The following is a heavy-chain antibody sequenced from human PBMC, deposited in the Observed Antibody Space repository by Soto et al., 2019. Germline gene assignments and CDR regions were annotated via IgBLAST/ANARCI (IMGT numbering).Heavy chain of an antibody. V-gene: IGHV1-46*01. D-gene: IGHD1-26*01. Sequence: ASVKVSCKASGYNFTSLYAHWVRQAPGQGLEWMGIINPRNGETTYAQKFQGRVTMTRDTSTTTIYMELNSLKSDDTATYYCTYRSSGSAGGFDCWGQGTLVTVSS. CDR3: TYRSSGSAGGFDC. J-gene: IGHJ4*02. CDR2: INPRNGET. CDR1: GYNFTSLY.